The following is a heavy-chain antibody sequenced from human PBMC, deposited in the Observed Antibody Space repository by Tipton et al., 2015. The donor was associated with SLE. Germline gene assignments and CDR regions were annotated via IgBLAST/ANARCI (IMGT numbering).Heavy chain of an antibody. J-gene: IGHJ6*02. CDR2: IYTSGST. V-gene: IGHV4-61*02. CDR1: GGSISSGSYY. CDR3: ARGLATAQYYYYGMDV. Sequence: LRLSCTVSGGSISSGSYYWSWIRQPAGKGLEWIGRIYTSGSTNYNPSLKSRVTISVDTSKNQFSLKLSSVTAADTAVYYCARGLATAQYYYYGMDVWGQGTTVTVSS. D-gene: IGHD1-26*01.